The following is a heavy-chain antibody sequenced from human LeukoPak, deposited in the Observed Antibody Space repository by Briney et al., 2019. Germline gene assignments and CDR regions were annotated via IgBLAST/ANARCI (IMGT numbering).Heavy chain of an antibody. J-gene: IGHJ6*04. V-gene: IGHV4-59*01. CDR1: GGSISSYY. D-gene: IGHD2-2*01. Sequence: SETLSLTCTVSGGSISSYYWSWIRQPPEKGLEWIGYIYYSGSTNYNPSLKSRVTISVDTSKNQFSLKLSSVTAADTAVYYCARDRIVVVPAATYYYGMDVWGKGTTVTVSS. CDR3: ARDRIVVVPAATYYYGMDV. CDR2: IYYSGST.